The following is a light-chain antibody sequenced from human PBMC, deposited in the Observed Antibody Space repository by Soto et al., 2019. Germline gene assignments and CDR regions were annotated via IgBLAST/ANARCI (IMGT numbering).Light chain of an antibody. CDR3: CSYAGSSTVV. CDR2: EAS. Sequence: QSVLTQPASVSGSPGQSITISCTGTSSDIGSYNFVSWYQQHAGKAPKVIIYEASKRPSGVSNRFSASKSGNTASLTISGLQPEDEADYYCCSYAGSSTVVFGGGTKLTVL. J-gene: IGLJ2*01. CDR1: SSDIGSYNF. V-gene: IGLV2-23*01.